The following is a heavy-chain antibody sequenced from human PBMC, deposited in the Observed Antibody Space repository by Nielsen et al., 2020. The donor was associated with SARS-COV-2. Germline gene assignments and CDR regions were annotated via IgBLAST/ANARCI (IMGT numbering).Heavy chain of an antibody. CDR1: GGSFGGYY. CDR3: ARALRGFYFDY. V-gene: IGHV4-59*01. Sequence: SETLSLTCAVYGGSFGGYYWSWIRQPPGKGLEWIGYIYYSGSTNYNPSLKSRVTISVDTSKNQFSLKLSSVTAADTAVYYCARALRGFYFDYWGQGTLVTVSS. D-gene: IGHD3-10*01. CDR2: IYYSGST. J-gene: IGHJ4*02.